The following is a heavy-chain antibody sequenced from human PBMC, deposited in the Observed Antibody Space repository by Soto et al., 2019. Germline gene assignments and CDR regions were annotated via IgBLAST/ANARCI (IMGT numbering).Heavy chain of an antibody. Sequence: PSETLSLTCTVSGGSISSYYWSWIRQPPGKGLEWIGSIYYSGNAYCNPSLQTRVTISLDKSRSQFSLKLNSVTAADSAVYFCARLEGLATISYYFDFWGPGALVTVS. CDR3: ARLEGLATISYYFDF. V-gene: IGHV4-59*08. D-gene: IGHD3-9*01. J-gene: IGHJ4*02. CDR2: IYYSGNA. CDR1: GGSISSYY.